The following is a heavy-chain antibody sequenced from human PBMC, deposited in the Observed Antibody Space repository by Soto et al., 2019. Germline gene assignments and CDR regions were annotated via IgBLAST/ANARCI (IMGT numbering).Heavy chain of an antibody. CDR3: AKDLWFGELRSHDAFDI. J-gene: IGHJ3*02. Sequence: GGSLRLSCAASGFTFSSYAMSWVRQAPGKGLEWVSAISGSGGSTYYADSVKGRFTIDKDNSKNPLYLQMNSLRAEDTAVYYCAKDLWFGELRSHDAFDIWGQGTMVTVSS. D-gene: IGHD3-10*01. V-gene: IGHV3-23*01. CDR2: ISGSGGST. CDR1: GFTFSSYA.